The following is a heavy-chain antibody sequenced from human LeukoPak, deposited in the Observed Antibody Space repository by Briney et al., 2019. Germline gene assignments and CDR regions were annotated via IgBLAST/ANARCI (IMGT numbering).Heavy chain of an antibody. CDR2: IKQDGSEK. CDR3: ARGRYCSRTSCENFDY. CDR1: GFTFSSYS. D-gene: IGHD2-2*01. V-gene: IGHV3-7*01. Sequence: GGSLRLSCAASGFTFSSYSMSWVRQAPGKGLEWVANIKQDGSEKYSVDSVKGRFTISRDNAKNSLYLQMNSLRAEDTALYYCARGRYCSRTSCENFDYWAQGTLVTVSS. J-gene: IGHJ4*02.